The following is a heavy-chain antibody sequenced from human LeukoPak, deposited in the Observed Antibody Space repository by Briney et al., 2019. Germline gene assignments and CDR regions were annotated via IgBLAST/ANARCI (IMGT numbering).Heavy chain of an antibody. CDR2: ISSSSSYI. V-gene: IGHV3-21*01. J-gene: IGHJ3*02. D-gene: IGHD3-22*01. CDR3: ARDILGYYYDSSGSDAFDI. CDR1: GFTFSSYS. Sequence: PGGSLRLSCAASGFTFSSYSMNWVRQAPGKGLEWVSSISSSSSYIYYADSVKGRFTISRDNAKNSLYLQMNSLRAEDTAVYYCARDILGYYYDSSGSDAFDIWGQGTMVTVSS.